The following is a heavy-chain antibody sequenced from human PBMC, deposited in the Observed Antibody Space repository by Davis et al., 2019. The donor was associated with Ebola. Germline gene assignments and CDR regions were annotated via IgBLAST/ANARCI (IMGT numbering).Heavy chain of an antibody. CDR1: VITFSSYA. Sequence: GESLKISCTDSVITFSSYAMTWVRQAPGKGLEWVSAISGSSSTIYYADSVKGRFTISRDNAKNSLYLQMNSLRAEDTAVYYCARENFWSGYYNLDYWGQGTLVTVSS. V-gene: IGHV3-48*01. CDR2: ISGSSSTI. D-gene: IGHD3-3*01. J-gene: IGHJ4*02. CDR3: ARENFWSGYYNLDY.